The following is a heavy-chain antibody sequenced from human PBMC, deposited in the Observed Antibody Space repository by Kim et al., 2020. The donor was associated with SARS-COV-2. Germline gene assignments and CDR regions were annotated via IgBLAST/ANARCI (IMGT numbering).Heavy chain of an antibody. CDR1: GFTFGEYA. J-gene: IGHJ4*02. Sequence: GGSLRLSCAASGFTFGEYAMHWVRQAPGKGLEWVSGISWNSGYIGYADSVKGRFTISRDKAKNSLYLQMNSLRAEDTALYYCAKDRRFGVSYYDFWSGFDYWGQGILVTVSS. D-gene: IGHD3-3*01. CDR3: AKDRRFGVSYYDFWSGFDY. CDR2: ISWNSGYI. V-gene: IGHV3-9*01.